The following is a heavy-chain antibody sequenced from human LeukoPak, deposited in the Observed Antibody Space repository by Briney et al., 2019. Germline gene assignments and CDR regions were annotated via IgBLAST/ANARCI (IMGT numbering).Heavy chain of an antibody. V-gene: IGHV4-4*09. J-gene: IGHJ4*02. CDR3: ARGGIPDY. Sequence: SETLSLTCTVSGGSISSYYWSWIRQPPRKGLEWIGYVYNRGSTNYNPSLKSRVTISVDTSKNQFSLKLSSVTAADTAVYYCARGGIPDYWGQGILVTVSS. CDR2: VYNRGST. D-gene: IGHD2-21*01. CDR1: GGSISSYY.